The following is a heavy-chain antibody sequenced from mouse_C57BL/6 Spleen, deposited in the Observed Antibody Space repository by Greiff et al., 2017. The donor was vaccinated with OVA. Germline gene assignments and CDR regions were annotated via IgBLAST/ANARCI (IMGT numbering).Heavy chain of an antibody. CDR3: ARTRLTTVVEGYFDY. V-gene: IGHV1-42*01. D-gene: IGHD1-1*01. Sequence: EVQLQESGPELVKPGASVKISCKASGYSFTGYYMNWVKQSPEKSLEWIGEINPSTGGTTYNQKFKAKATLTVDKSSSTAYMQLKSLTSEDSAVYYCARTRLTTVVEGYFDYWGQGTTLTVSP. CDR2: INPSTGGT. J-gene: IGHJ2*01. CDR1: GYSFTGYY.